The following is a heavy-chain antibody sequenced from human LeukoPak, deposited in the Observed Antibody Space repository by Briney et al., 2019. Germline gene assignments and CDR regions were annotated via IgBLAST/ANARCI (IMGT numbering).Heavy chain of an antibody. CDR2: ITSTGSYI. CDR3: VRGGSPSEY. J-gene: IGHJ4*02. D-gene: IGHD5-12*01. Sequence: PGGSLRLSCAASAFSFSDYNMNWVRQAPGKGLEWVSSITSTGSYIYYADSVKGRFTISRDNAKNTLYLQMDSLRADDTAVYYCVRGGSPSEYWGQGTLVTVSS. CDR1: AFSFSDYN. V-gene: IGHV3-21*01.